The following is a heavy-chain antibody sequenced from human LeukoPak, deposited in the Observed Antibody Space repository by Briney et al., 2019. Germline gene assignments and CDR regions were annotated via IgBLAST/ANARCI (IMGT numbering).Heavy chain of an antibody. J-gene: IGHJ4*02. D-gene: IGHD7-27*01. Sequence: GGSLRLSCAASGFTFSSYWMSWVRQAPGKGLEWVASTKQDGGEKYYVDSVKGRFTISRDNAKSSLYLQMNSLRAEDTAVYCCARDGSTGAVDFDYWGQGTLVTVSS. CDR2: TKQDGGEK. CDR1: GFTFSSYW. CDR3: ARDGSTGAVDFDY. V-gene: IGHV3-7*05.